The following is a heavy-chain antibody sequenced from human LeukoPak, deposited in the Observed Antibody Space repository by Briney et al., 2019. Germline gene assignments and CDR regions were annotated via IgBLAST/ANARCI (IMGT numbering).Heavy chain of an antibody. D-gene: IGHD6-13*01. Sequence: PSETLSLTCTVSGGSISSGDYYWSWIRQPPGKGLEWIGYIYYSGSTYYNPSLKSRVTISADTSKNQFFLKLSSVTAADTAVYYCATRIAAAGVFDYWGQGTLVTVSS. V-gene: IGHV4-30-4*01. CDR2: IYYSGST. CDR1: GGSISSGDYY. J-gene: IGHJ4*02. CDR3: ATRIAAAGVFDY.